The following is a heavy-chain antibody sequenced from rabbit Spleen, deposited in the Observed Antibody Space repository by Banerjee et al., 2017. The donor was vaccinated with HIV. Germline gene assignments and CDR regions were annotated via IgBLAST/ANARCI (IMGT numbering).Heavy chain of an antibody. CDR1: GFSISTSSW. CDR2: VYSGSRDTT. J-gene: IGHJ4*01. V-gene: IGHV1S45*01. Sequence: QEQLAESGGGLVQPEGSLTLTCTASGFSISTSSWICWVRQAPGRGLEWIACVYSGSRDTTVYANWAKGRFTITRSTSLNTVTLQMTSLTAADTATYFCARGDYYGYSGSSYGTMPFNLWGPGPLVTVS. D-gene: IGHD6-1*01. CDR3: ARGDYYGYSGSSYGTMPFNL.